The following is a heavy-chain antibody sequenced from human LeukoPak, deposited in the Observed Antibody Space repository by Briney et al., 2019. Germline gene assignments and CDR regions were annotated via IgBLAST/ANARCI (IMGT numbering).Heavy chain of an antibody. J-gene: IGHJ5*02. CDR1: GGSISSGDYY. CDR3: AREETYYCDSSGRLFDP. CDR2: IYYSGST. D-gene: IGHD3-22*01. V-gene: IGHV4-30-4*01. Sequence: NPSQTLSLTCTVSGGSISSGDYYWSWIRQPPGKGLEWIGYIYYSGSTYYNPSLKSRVTISVDTSKNQFSLKLSSVTAADTAVYYCAREETYYCDSSGRLFDPWGQGTLVTVSS.